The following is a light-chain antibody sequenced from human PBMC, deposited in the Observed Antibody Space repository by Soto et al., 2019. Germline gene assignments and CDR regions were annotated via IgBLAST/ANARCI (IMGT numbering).Light chain of an antibody. CDR3: QQYNNWPPLT. CDR1: QSVSSN. J-gene: IGKJ4*01. CDR2: GAS. V-gene: IGKV3D-15*01. Sequence: ERVMTQSPATLSVSPGERATLSCGASQSVSSNLAWYQQKPGQAPRLLIYGASTRATGIPARFSGSGSGTEFTLTISSLQSEDFAVYYCQQYNNWPPLTFGGGTKVDIK.